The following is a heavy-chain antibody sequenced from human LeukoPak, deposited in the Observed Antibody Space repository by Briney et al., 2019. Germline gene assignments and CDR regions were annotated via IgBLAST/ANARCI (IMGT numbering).Heavy chain of an antibody. CDR3: AKDRDGGSNTRAKGFDL. Sequence: GGSLRLSCAASGFTFSSYAMSWVRQAPGKGLEWVSGISAGGGTRYYADSVKGRFTTSRDSSRNTLYLQMDSLTAEDTALYYCAKDRDGGSNTRAKGFDLWDQGTLVTVSS. D-gene: IGHD3-16*01. V-gene: IGHV3-23*01. CDR2: ISAGGGTR. J-gene: IGHJ5*02. CDR1: GFTFSSYA.